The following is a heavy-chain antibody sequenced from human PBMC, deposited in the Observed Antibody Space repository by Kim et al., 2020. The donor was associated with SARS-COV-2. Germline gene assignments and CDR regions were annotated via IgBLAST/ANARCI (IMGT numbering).Heavy chain of an antibody. D-gene: IGHD3-10*01. CDR2: INHSGST. CDR3: SRGRGSGSYYRSYYYYGM. V-gene: IGHV4-34*01. CDR1: GGSFSGYY. Sequence: SDTLSLTCAVYGGSFSGYYWSWIRQPPGKGLEWIGEINHSGSTNYNPSLKSRVTISVDTSKNQFSLKLSSVTAADTAVYYCSRGRGSGSYYRSYYYYGM. J-gene: IGHJ6*01.